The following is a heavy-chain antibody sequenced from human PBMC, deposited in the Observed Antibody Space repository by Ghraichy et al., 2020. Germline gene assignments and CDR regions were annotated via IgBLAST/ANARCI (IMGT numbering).Heavy chain of an antibody. V-gene: IGHV1-18*04. Sequence: ASVKVSCKASGYTFTSYGVSWVRQAPGHGLEWMGWISAYNGNTNYAQKLQGRVTMTTDTSRSTAYMELRSLRSDDTAVYYCARVGLGQKSYQLLHLYDFGWDVWGQGTTVTVSS. CDR3: ARVGLGQKSYQLLHLYDFGWDV. CDR2: ISAYNGNT. D-gene: IGHD2-2*01. J-gene: IGHJ6*02. CDR1: GYTFTSYG.